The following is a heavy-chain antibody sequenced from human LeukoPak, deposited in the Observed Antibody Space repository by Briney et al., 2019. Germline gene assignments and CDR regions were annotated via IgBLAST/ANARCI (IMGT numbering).Heavy chain of an antibody. J-gene: IGHJ2*01. CDR3: ARAWYFDL. CDR1: GGSFSGDY. Sequence: SETLSLTCAVYGGSFSGDYRSWIRQPPGKGLEWIGEINHSGSTNYNPSLKSRVTISVDTSKNQFSLKLSSVTAADTAVYYCARAWYFDLWGRGTLVTVSS. CDR2: INHSGST. V-gene: IGHV4-34*01.